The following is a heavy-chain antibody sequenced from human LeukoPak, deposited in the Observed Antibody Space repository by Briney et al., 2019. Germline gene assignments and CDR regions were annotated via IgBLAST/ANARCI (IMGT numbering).Heavy chain of an antibody. CDR2: IYYSGST. V-gene: IGHV4-59*01. CDR1: GGSISSYY. J-gene: IGHJ4*02. Sequence: SETLSLTCTVSGGSISSYYWSWIRQPPGKGLEWIGYIYYSGSTNYNPSLKSRVTISVDTSKNQFSLKLSSVTAADTAVYYCASLPKRYCSSTSCYDYWGQGTLVTVSS. D-gene: IGHD2-2*01. CDR3: ASLPKRYCSSTSCYDY.